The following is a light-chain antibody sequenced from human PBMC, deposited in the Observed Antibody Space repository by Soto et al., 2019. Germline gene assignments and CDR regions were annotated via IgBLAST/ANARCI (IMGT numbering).Light chain of an antibody. Sequence: QSALTQPPSVSGSSGQSVTISCPGTSTELVSYSRVSCYQPPPGTAPNLTIYEFSNRPSGVPDRFSGAKSGNTDSLTISGLQSADEADYYCSLYTSENAYVFGTGTKV. J-gene: IGLJ1*01. CDR2: EFS. V-gene: IGLV2-18*01. CDR1: STELVSYSR. CDR3: SLYTSENAYV.